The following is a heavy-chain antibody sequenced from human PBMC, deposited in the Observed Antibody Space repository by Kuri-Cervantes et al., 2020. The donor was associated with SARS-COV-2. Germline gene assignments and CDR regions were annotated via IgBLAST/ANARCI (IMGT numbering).Heavy chain of an antibody. CDR3: ANWGGRVVPAATRPFDY. Sequence: SQTLSLTCAISGDSVSSNSAAWNWIRQSPSRGLEWLGRTYYRSKWYNDYAVSVKSRITINPDTSKNQFSLQLNSVTPEDTAVYYCANWGGRVVPAATRPFDYWGQGTLVTVSS. CDR2: TYYRSKWYN. D-gene: IGHD2-2*01. J-gene: IGHJ4*02. V-gene: IGHV6-1*01. CDR1: GDSVSSNSAA.